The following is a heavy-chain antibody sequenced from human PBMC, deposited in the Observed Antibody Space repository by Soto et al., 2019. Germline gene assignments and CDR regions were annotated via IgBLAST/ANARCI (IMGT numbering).Heavy chain of an antibody. Sequence: GGSLRLSCAASGFAFSSYAMHWVRQAPGKGLEWVAVISYDGSNKYYADSVKGRFTISRDNSKNTLYLQMNSLRAEDTAVYYCARDRPDSSGWYVPTYYFDYWGQGTLVTVSS. CDR1: GFAFSSYA. CDR3: ARDRPDSSGWYVPTYYFDY. J-gene: IGHJ4*02. V-gene: IGHV3-30-3*01. CDR2: ISYDGSNK. D-gene: IGHD6-19*01.